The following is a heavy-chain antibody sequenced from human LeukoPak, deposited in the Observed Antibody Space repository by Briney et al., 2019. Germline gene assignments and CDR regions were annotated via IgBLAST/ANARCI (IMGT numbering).Heavy chain of an antibody. V-gene: IGHV3-30*04. CDR2: ISYDGSNK. CDR3: ARVEYSSSRFYYYYGMDV. Sequence: GGSLRLSCAASGFTFSSYAMHWVRQAPGKGLEWVAVISYDGSNKYYADSVKGRFTISRDNSKNTLYLQMNSLRAEDTAVYYCARVEYSSSRFYYYYGMDVWGQGTTVTVSS. CDR1: GFTFSSYA. J-gene: IGHJ6*02. D-gene: IGHD6-6*01.